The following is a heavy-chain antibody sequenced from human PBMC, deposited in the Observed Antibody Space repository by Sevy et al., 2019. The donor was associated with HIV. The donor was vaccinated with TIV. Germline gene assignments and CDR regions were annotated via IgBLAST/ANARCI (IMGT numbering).Heavy chain of an antibody. J-gene: IGHJ4*02. CDR3: AGENAWGRGYS. CDR1: GGSITSLY. CDR2: IYYNGHT. D-gene: IGHD1-26*01. Sequence: SETLSLTCTVSGGSITSLYWNWIRRPPGKGLEGMANIYYNGHTNYNPPRKSRVTLSLDTSKNQFSLRLSSVTAAATAMYYCAGENAWGRGYSWGQGTLVTVSS. V-gene: IGHV4-59*08.